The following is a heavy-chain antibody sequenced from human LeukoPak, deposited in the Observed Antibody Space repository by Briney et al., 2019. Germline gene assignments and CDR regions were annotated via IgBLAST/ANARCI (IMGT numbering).Heavy chain of an antibody. CDR2: ISSNGIST. J-gene: IGHJ2*01. D-gene: IGHD2-8*01. CDR3: VKWTNYYFAL. V-gene: IGHV3-64*01. CDR1: GYSLSSHC. Sequence: GGSLRLSCVVSGYSLSSHCMHWVRQARGKGLEDVSAISSNGISTFYANSVKGRFTVSRDDSKNTVYLQMGSLRADDMAVYYCVKWTNYYFALWGRGTLVTVSS.